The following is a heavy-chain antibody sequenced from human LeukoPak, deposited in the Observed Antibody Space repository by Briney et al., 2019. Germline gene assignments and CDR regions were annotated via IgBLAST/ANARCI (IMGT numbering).Heavy chain of an antibody. J-gene: IGHJ4*02. V-gene: IGHV1-18*01. Sequence: ASVKVSCKASGYTFASYGISWVRQAPGQGLEWMGWISAYNGNTNYAQKLQGRVTMTTDTSTSTAYMELRSLRSDDTAVYYCAREISGYSPLFNWGQGTLVTVSS. CDR3: AREISGYSPLFN. CDR1: GYTFASYG. CDR2: ISAYNGNT. D-gene: IGHD3-9*01.